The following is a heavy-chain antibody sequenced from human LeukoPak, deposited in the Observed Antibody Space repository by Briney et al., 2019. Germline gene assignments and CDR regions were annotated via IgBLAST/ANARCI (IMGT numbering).Heavy chain of an antibody. D-gene: IGHD6-19*01. CDR3: ARGPYGSLGS. CDR1: GGSISIDGYY. Sequence: KPSETLSLTCTVSGGSISIDGYYWSWIRQPPGKGLEWIGYIYHSGSTYSNPSLKSRVTISVDRFKNQFSLRLNSVTAADTAVYYCARGPYGSLGSWGRGTLVTVSS. J-gene: IGHJ5*01. CDR2: IYHSGST. V-gene: IGHV4-30-2*01.